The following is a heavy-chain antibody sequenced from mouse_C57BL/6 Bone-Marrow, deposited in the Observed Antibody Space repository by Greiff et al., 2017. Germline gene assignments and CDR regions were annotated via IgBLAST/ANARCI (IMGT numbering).Heavy chain of an antibody. D-gene: IGHD4-1*01. CDR3: AREDWDWYFDV. Sequence: QVQLQQPGAELVKPGASVKLSCKASGYTFTSYWMQWVKQRPGQGLEWIGEIDPSDSYTNYNQKFKGKATLTVATSSSTAYMQLSSLTSEDSAVYYCAREDWDWYFDVWGTGTTVTVSS. V-gene: IGHV1-50*01. J-gene: IGHJ1*03. CDR2: IDPSDSYT. CDR1: GYTFTSYW.